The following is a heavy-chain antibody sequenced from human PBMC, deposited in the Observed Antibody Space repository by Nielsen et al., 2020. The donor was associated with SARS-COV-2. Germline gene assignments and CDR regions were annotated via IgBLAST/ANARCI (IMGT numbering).Heavy chain of an antibody. J-gene: IGHJ6*02. Sequence: GGSLRLSCVASGFTFSNAWMTWVRQAPGKGLEWVGRIKAKTGGETTVYAAPVQGRFTISRDDSEMTLYLQMDSLEIEDTGVYYCSTGGVAAVGTYYYYYGMDVWGQGTTVAVSS. D-gene: IGHD6-13*01. CDR1: GFTFSNAW. CDR3: STGGVAAVGTYYYYYGMDV. CDR2: IKAKTGGETT. V-gene: IGHV3-15*01.